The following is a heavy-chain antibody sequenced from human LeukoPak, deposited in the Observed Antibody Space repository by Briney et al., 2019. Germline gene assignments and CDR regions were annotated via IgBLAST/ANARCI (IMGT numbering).Heavy chain of an antibody. CDR2: INPNSGGT. CDR1: GYTFTGYY. V-gene: IGHV1-2*02. Sequence: ASVKVSCKASGYTFTGYYMHWVRQAPGQGLEWMGWINPNSGGTNYEQKFQGRVTMTRDTSISTAYMELSRLRSDDTAVYYCARGTLIGSSTSPRYYYYMDVWGKGTTVTVSS. D-gene: IGHD2-2*01. CDR3: ARGTLIGSSTSPRYYYYMDV. J-gene: IGHJ6*03.